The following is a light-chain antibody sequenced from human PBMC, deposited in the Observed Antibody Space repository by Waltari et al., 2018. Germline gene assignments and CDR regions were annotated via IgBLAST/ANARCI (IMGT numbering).Light chain of an antibody. V-gene: IGLV3-10*01. J-gene: IGLJ3*02. CDR2: EDK. CDR1: ALPKKY. Sequence: SYELTQPPSVSVSPGQTARITCSGDALPKKYAYWYQLKSGQAPVLVIYEDKRRPSGIPERFSGSRSGTMANLTISGAQVEDEADYYCYSTDTSGNHWVFGGGTKLTVL. CDR3: YSTDTSGNHWV.